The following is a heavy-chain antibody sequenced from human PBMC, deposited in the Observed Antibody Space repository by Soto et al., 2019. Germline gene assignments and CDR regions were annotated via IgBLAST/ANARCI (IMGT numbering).Heavy chain of an antibody. D-gene: IGHD1-26*01. V-gene: IGHV4-59*01. CDR1: GGSISSYY. CDR3: ARASPLVVGASEFDP. Sequence: ETLSLTCTVSGGSISSYYWSWIRQPPGKGLEWIGYIYYSGSTNYNPSLKSRVTISVDTSKNQFSLKLSSVTAADTAVYYCARASPLVVGASEFDPWGQGTLVTVSS. J-gene: IGHJ5*02. CDR2: IYYSGST.